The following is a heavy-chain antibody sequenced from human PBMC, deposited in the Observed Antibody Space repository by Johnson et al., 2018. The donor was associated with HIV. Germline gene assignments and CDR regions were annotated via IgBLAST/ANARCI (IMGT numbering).Heavy chain of an antibody. Sequence: ELLVESGGDLVQPGGSLRLSCAASGITVSSNYMTWVRQAPGKGLEWVSVIYSGGNTYYADSVKGRFTIPRDNSKNTVYLQMNSLRAEDTAVYYCAKGGPIFVDGFDIWGQGTMVTVSS. D-gene: IGHD3-3*01. J-gene: IGHJ3*02. CDR1: GITVSSNY. CDR2: IYSGGNT. CDR3: AKGGPIFVDGFDI. V-gene: IGHV3-66*01.